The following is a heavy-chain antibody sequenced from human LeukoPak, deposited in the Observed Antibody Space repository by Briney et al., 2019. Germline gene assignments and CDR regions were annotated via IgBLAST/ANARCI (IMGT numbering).Heavy chain of an antibody. CDR1: GYTFTGYY. V-gene: IGHV1-2*02. CDR3: ARVWGNYDSSGYYYFDY. D-gene: IGHD3-22*01. CDR2: INPNSGGT. J-gene: IGHJ4*02. Sequence: ASVKVSCKASGYTFTGYYMHWVRQAPGQGLEWMGWINPNSGGTNYAQKLQGRVTMTRDTSISTAYMELSRLRSDDTAVYYCARVWGNYDSSGYYYFDYWGQGTLVTVSS.